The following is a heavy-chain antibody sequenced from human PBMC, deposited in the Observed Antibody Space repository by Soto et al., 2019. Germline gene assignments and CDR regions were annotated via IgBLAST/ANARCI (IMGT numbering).Heavy chain of an antibody. Sequence: QVQMVQAGAEVKQPGASVKFSCKASEHTLASYDINWVRQATGQGLEWMGCMTADSGDTGYAQNFKGSVTMTWDSSRTTAYMDLSSLRSDDTVVYYCARYPFYGWFDSLGQGTLVTVSS. J-gene: IGHJ5*01. CDR3: ARYPFYGWFDS. CDR1: EHTLASYD. V-gene: IGHV1-8*01. D-gene: IGHD3-16*01. CDR2: MTADSGDT.